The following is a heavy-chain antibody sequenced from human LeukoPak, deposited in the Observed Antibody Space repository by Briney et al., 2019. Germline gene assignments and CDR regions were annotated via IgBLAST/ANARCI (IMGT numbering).Heavy chain of an antibody. CDR2: ISGSGGST. J-gene: IGHJ4*02. V-gene: IGHV3-23*01. CDR1: GFTFSSYA. CDR3: AKDRLRSGSYYSPIDY. D-gene: IGHD3-10*01. Sequence: PGGSLRLSCVASGFTFSSYAMSWVRQAPGKGLEWVSAISGSGGSTYYADSVKGRFTISRDNSKNTLYLQMNSLRAEDTAVYYCAKDRLRSGSYYSPIDYWGQGTLVTVSS.